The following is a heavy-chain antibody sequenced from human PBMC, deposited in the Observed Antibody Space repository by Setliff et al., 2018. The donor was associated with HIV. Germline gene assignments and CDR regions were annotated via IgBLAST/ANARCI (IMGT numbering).Heavy chain of an antibody. Sequence: PSETLSLTCTVSGGSISSGSYYWGWLRQPPGKGLEWIGSIYYSGSTYYNPSLKSRVIISVDTSKNQFPLKLSPVTAADTAVYYCARGARALGGDAFDIWGQGTMVTVSS. CDR1: GGSISSGSYY. D-gene: IGHD1-26*01. CDR3: ARGARALGGDAFDI. J-gene: IGHJ3*02. V-gene: IGHV4-39*06. CDR2: IYYSGST.